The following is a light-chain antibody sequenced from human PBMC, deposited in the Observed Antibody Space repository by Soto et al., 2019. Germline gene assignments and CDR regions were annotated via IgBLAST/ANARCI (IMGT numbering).Light chain of an antibody. CDR3: QKADTFPIT. V-gene: IGKV1D-12*01. CDR1: QGISRS. Sequence: DIQMTQSPSSVSASLGDSVTISCQASQGISRSLAWYQQKTGKAPKLLIYAASSLQSGVPYRFSGSGFGTDFTLTISSLQPEDSAIYYCQKADTFPITCGQGTRLEIK. CDR2: AAS. J-gene: IGKJ5*01.